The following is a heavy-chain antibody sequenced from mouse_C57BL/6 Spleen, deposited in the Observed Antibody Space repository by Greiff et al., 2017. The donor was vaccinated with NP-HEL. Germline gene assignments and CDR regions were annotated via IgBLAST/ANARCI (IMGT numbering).Heavy chain of an antibody. CDR3: ARRKGITGFDY. CDR1: GYTFTSYC. D-gene: IGHD1-1*01. Sequence: QVQLQQPGAELVRPGSSVKLSCKASGYTFTSYCMDWVKQRPGQGLEWIGNIYPSDSETHYNQKFKDKATLTVDKSSSTAYMQLSSLTSEDSAVYYCARRKGITGFDYWGQGTTRTVSS. J-gene: IGHJ2*01. CDR2: IYPSDSET. V-gene: IGHV1-61*01.